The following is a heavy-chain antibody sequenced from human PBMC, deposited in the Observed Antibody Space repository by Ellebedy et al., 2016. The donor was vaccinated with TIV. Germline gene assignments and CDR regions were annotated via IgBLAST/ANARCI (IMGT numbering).Heavy chain of an antibody. D-gene: IGHD1-26*01. CDR2: INAGNGNT. CDR3: ATDSTVVGVGGRLFHHGMDV. Sequence: AASVKVSCKASGYTFTRNAMHWVRQAPGQSLEWMGWINAGNGNTKYSQKFQGRVTITRDTSANTAYMELSSLRSDDTAVYYCATDSTVVGVGGRLFHHGMDVWGQGTTVTVAS. CDR1: GYTFTRNA. V-gene: IGHV1-3*01. J-gene: IGHJ6*02.